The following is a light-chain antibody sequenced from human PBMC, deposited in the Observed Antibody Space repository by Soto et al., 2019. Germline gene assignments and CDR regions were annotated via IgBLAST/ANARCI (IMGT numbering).Light chain of an antibody. CDR2: EAS. J-gene: IGKJ1*01. V-gene: IGKV1-5*03. Sequence: IQMTQSPSTLSGSVGDRVTITCRASQGVSTWFAWYQHKPGQAPKLLIYEASKLQSGVPSRFSASGSVRDFTLTITSLQPEDSATYYCQQYYDFRTFGQGTKVEI. CDR1: QGVSTW. CDR3: QQYYDFRT.